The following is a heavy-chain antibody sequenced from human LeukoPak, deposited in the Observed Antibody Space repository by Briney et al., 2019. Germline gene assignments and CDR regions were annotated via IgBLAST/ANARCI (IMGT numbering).Heavy chain of an antibody. D-gene: IGHD3-22*01. Sequence: TLSLTCTVSGGSISSGSYYWSWIRQPAGKGLEWIGRIYTSGSTNYNPSLKSRVTISVYTSKNQFSLKLSSVTAADTAVYYCARDTVDSSGYYLNWFDPWGQGTLVTVSS. V-gene: IGHV4-61*02. CDR3: ARDTVDSSGYYLNWFDP. CDR1: GGSISSGSYY. CDR2: IYTSGST. J-gene: IGHJ5*02.